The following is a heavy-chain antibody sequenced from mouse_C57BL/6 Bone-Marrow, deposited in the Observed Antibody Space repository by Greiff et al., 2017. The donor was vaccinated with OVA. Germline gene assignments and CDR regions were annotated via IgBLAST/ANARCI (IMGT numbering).Heavy chain of an antibody. Sequence: VQLQQSGAELVMPGASVKLSCKASGYTFTSYWMHWVKQRPGQGLEWIGAIDPSDSYTNYNQKFKGKSTLTVDKSSSTAYMQLSILTSEDSAVYYCAKGLRAMDYWGQGTSVTVSS. J-gene: IGHJ4*01. CDR3: AKGLRAMDY. CDR2: IDPSDSYT. CDR1: GYTFTSYW. V-gene: IGHV1-69*01. D-gene: IGHD3-3*01.